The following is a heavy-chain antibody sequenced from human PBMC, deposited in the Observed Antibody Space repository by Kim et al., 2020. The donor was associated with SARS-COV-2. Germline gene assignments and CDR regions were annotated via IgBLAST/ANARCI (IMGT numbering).Heavy chain of an antibody. CDR2: IIPIFGTA. V-gene: IGHV1-69*13. CDR1: GGTFSSYA. J-gene: IGHJ5*02. CDR3: ARATPLRRGYGKPFDP. D-gene: IGHD3-16*01. Sequence: SVKVSCKASGGTFSSYAISWVRQAPGQGLEWMGGIIPIFGTANYAQKFQGRVTITADESTSTAYMELSSLRSEDTAVYYCARATPLRRGYGKPFDPWGQGTLVTVSS.